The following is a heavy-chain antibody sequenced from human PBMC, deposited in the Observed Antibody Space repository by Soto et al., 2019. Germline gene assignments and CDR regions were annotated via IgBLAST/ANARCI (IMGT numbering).Heavy chain of an antibody. J-gene: IGHJ4*02. CDR3: AKDPSEKKRITIFGVVTFDY. D-gene: IGHD3-3*01. V-gene: IGHV3-23*01. CDR1: GFTFSSYA. Sequence: GGSLRLSCAASGFTFSSYAMSWVRQAPGKGLEWVSAISGSGGSTYYADSVKGRFTISRDNSKNTLYLQMNSLRAEDTAVYYCAKDPSEKKRITIFGVVTFDYWGQGTLVTVSS. CDR2: ISGSGGST.